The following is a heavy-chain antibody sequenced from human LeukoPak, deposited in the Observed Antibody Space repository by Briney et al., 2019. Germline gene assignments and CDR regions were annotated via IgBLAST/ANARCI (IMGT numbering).Heavy chain of an antibody. Sequence: GGSLRLSCAASGFTMSHYGVSWVRQAPGKGLEWISGIRSAVETTHYADSVRGRFIISRDNSKNALSLQLNSLRPEDTALYYCAKHFCTGLDCSLFDSWGQGTLVTVSS. CDR1: GFTMSHYG. V-gene: IGHV3-23*01. CDR3: AKHFCTGLDCSLFDS. CDR2: IRSAVETT. J-gene: IGHJ4*02. D-gene: IGHD3/OR15-3a*01.